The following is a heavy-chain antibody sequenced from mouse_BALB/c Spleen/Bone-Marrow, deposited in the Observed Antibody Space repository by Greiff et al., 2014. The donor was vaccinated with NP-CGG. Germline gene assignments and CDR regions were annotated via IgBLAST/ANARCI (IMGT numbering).Heavy chain of an antibody. D-gene: IGHD2-3*01. Sequence: VQLQQSGPGLVKPSQSLSLTCTVTGYSITSDYAWNWIRQFPGNKLEWMGYISYSGSTSYNPSLKSQISITRDTSKNQFFLQLNSVTTEDTATYYCASPLLFAYWGQGTLVTVSA. CDR2: ISYSGST. CDR3: ASPLLFAY. J-gene: IGHJ3*01. V-gene: IGHV3-2*02. CDR1: GYSITSDYA.